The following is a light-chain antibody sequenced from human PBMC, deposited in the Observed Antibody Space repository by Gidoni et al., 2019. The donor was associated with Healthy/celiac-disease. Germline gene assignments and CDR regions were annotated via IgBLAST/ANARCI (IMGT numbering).Light chain of an antibody. CDR1: QSILYSSNNKNY. J-gene: IGKJ5*01. Sequence: DIVMTHLPDSLAVSLGERATINCKSSQSILYSSNNKNYLAWYQQKPGQPPKLLIYWAYTRESGVPDRFSSGGSGKDFALTISRLQAEDVGVYYCQQNYGTPITFGQGTRLEIK. CDR2: WAY. CDR3: QQNYGTPIT. V-gene: IGKV4-1*01.